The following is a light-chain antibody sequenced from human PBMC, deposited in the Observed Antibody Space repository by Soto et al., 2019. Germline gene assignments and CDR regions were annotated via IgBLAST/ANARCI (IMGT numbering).Light chain of an antibody. CDR1: QDISNY. Sequence: DIPMTQSPSSLSASVGDRVTITCQASQDISNYLNWYQQKPGKAPKLLIYDASNLETGVTSRFSGSGSGTDFTFTISSLQPEDIATYYFQQYDNLPYTFGQGTKLEIK. J-gene: IGKJ2*01. CDR2: DAS. CDR3: QQYDNLPYT. V-gene: IGKV1-33*01.